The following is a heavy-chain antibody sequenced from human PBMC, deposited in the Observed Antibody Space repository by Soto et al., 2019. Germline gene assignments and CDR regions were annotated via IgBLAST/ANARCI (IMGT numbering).Heavy chain of an antibody. Sequence: SCAASGFTFSSYSMNWVRQAPGKGLEWVSSISSSSSYTYYADSVKGRFTISRDNAKNSLYLQMNSLRAEDTAVYYCARGRRYDSSGYYHDAFDIWGQGTMVTVPS. CDR3: ARGRRYDSSGYYHDAFDI. J-gene: IGHJ3*02. V-gene: IGHV3-21*01. D-gene: IGHD3-22*01. CDR2: ISSSSSYT. CDR1: GFTFSSYS.